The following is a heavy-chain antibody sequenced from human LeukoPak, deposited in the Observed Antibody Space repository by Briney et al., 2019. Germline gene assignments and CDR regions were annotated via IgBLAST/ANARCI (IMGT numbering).Heavy chain of an antibody. CDR3: ARHICSTVSCYIDY. J-gene: IGHJ4*02. Sequence: SDTLSLTCAVSGYSISSSNWWGWIRQPPGKGLEWIGFLYYSGSFYYNPSLKGRVTMSLDTSMNQFSLKLSSVTAVDTAVYYCARHICSTVSCYIDYWGQGSLVTVSS. V-gene: IGHV4-28*05. CDR1: GYSISSSNW. D-gene: IGHD2-2*01. CDR2: LYYSGSF.